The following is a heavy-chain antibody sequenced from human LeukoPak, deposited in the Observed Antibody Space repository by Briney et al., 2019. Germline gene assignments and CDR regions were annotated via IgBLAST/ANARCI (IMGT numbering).Heavy chain of an antibody. V-gene: IGHV1-69*04. CDR3: ARSSVVRGVITQFGY. CDR1: GGTFSSYA. D-gene: IGHD3-10*01. J-gene: IGHJ4*02. CDR2: IISILGIA. Sequence: ASVKVSCKASGGTFSSYAISWVRQAPGQGLEWMGRIISILGIANYAQKFQGRVTITADKSTSTAYMELSSLRSEDTAVYYCARSSVVRGVITQFGYWGQGTLVTVSS.